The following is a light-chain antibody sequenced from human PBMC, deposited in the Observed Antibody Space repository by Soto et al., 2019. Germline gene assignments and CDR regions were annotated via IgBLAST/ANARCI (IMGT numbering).Light chain of an antibody. Sequence: QSVLTQPRSASGSPGQSVTISCTGTSSDVGGYNYVSWYQQHPGKAPKLMIYDVSKRPSGVPDRFSGSKSGNTASLTISGLQAEDEADYYCCSYAGSYTLLGTGTKATVL. CDR1: SSDVGGYNY. V-gene: IGLV2-11*01. CDR3: CSYAGSYTL. CDR2: DVS. J-gene: IGLJ1*01.